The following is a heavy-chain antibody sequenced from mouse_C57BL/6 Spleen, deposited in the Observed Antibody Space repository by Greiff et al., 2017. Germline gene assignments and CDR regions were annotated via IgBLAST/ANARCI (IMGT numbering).Heavy chain of an antibody. D-gene: IGHD2-5*01. CDR3: ARGGDSNYGNY. Sequence: QVQLQQSGAELVRPGASVKMSCKASGYSFTSYYMHWVKQTPRQGLEWIGAIYPGNGDTPYNQKFKGKATLTVDKSSSTAYMQLSSLTSEDSAVYFCARGGDSNYGNYWGQGTTLTVS. CDR2: IYPGNGDT. CDR1: GYSFTSYY. J-gene: IGHJ2*01. V-gene: IGHV1-12*01.